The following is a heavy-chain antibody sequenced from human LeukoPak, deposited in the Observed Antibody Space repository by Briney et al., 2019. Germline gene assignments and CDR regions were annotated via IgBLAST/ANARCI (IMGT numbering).Heavy chain of an antibody. V-gene: IGHV4-30-2*01. J-gene: IGHJ4*02. D-gene: IGHD3-10*01. Sequence: SETLSLTCTVSGGSISNSGYSWSWLRQPPGKGLEWIGFIYHSGKAYYTPSLESRATISVDTSSNQFSLRLSSVTAADTAVDYCVRGFGSGSYIGYWGQGTLVTVSS. CDR2: IYHSGKA. CDR3: VRGFGSGSYIGY. CDR1: GGSISNSGYS.